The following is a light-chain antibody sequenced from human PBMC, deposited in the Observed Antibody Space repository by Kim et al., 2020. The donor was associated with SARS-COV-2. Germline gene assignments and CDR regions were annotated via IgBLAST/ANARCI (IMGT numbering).Light chain of an antibody. CDR1: QSVNSN. J-gene: IGKJ2*01. CDR2: GAS. CDR3: QQYNNWPSYT. V-gene: IGKV3-15*01. Sequence: VSPGEGATLSCRASQSVNSNLAWYQHKPGQAPKLLIYGASTRATGIPARFSGSGSGTDFTLTVSSLQSEDFAVYCCQQYNNWPSYTFGQGTKLEI.